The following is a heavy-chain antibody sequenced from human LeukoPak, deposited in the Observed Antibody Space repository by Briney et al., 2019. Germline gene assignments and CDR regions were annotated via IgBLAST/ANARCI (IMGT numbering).Heavy chain of an antibody. V-gene: IGHV5-51*01. CDR1: GYSFVGSW. CDR2: VFPADSDT. CDR3: ARHGGAFDY. J-gene: IGHJ4*02. Sequence: GESLKISCKGSGYSFVGSWIGWVRQMPGKGLEWMGIVFPADSDTRYSPSFQGQVTFSADKSISTAYLQWSSLKASDSAMYYCARHGGAFDYWGQGTLVTVSS. D-gene: IGHD4-17*01.